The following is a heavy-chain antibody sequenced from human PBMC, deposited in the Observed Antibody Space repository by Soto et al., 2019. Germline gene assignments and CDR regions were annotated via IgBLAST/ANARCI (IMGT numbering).Heavy chain of an antibody. Sequence: GGSLRLSCAVSGFTVSNNYMSWVRQAPGKGLEGVSVIYSGGYTAYGDSVKGRFTVSRDNSKNTVYLQLHGLRVEDTAVYFCARTFDFWDRYSPLDYWGQGTLVTVSS. V-gene: IGHV3-53*01. CDR3: ARTFDFWDRYSPLDY. CDR1: GFTVSNNY. D-gene: IGHD3-3*01. CDR2: IYSGGYT. J-gene: IGHJ4*02.